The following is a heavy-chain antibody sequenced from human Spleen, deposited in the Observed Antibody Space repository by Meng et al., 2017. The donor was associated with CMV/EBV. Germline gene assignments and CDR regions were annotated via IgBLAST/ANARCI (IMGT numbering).Heavy chain of an antibody. CDR3: AREALRTFDP. J-gene: IGHJ5*02. CDR1: GFIFSDYY. CDR2: ITSSGTTI. V-gene: IGHV3-11*01. D-gene: IGHD1-7*01. Sequence: LSCAACGFIFSDYYMSWIRQAPGKGLEWVSEITSSGTTIYYADSVKGRFTISRDNAENSLYLLMNNLRAEDTAVYYCAREALRTFDPWGQGTLVTVSS.